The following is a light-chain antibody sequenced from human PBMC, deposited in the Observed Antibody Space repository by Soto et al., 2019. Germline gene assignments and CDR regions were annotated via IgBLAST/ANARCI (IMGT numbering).Light chain of an antibody. J-gene: IGKJ1*01. CDR1: QTISSW. CDR2: DAS. V-gene: IGKV1-5*01. Sequence: DIQMTKSPSTLSGTVGDRVTITCRASQTISSWLAWYQQKPGKAPKLLIFDASSLESGVPSRFSGSGSGTDFTLTISRLQPEDVATYYCLQFYNFSWTFGQVAKVDIK. CDR3: LQFYNFSWT.